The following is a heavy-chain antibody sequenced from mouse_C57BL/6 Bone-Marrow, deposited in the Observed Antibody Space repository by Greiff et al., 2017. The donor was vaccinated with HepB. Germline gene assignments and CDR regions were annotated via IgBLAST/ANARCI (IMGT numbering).Heavy chain of an antibody. CDR3: ASGGWDGGFAY. CDR2: ISSGSSTI. V-gene: IGHV5-17*01. CDR1: GFTFSDYG. J-gene: IGHJ3*01. D-gene: IGHD4-1*01. Sequence: EVQLQESGGGLVKPGGSLKLSCAASGFTFSDYGMHWVRQAPEKGLEWVAYISSGSSTIYYADTVKGRFTISRDNAKNTLFLQMTSLRSEDTAMYYCASGGWDGGFAYWGQGTLVTVSA.